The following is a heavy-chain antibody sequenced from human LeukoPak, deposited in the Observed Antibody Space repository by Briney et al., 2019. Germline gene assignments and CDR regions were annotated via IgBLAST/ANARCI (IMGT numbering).Heavy chain of an antibody. CDR2: IYYSGST. J-gene: IGHJ5*02. D-gene: IGHD6-6*01. V-gene: IGHV4-39*07. CDR3: GREQDSSAGS. CDR1: GGFISSSSHY. Sequence: SETLSLTCTVSGGFISSSSHYWAWIRQPPGKGLEWIGSIYYSGSTYYSPSLKSRVTISVDTSKNQFSLKLSSVTAADTAVYYWGREQDSSAGSWGQGTLVTVSS.